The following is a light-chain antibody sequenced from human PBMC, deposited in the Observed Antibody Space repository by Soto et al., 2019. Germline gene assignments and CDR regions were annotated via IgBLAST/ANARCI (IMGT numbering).Light chain of an antibody. Sequence: DIQMTQSPSSLSASEGDTVTITFRASQSISSYLNWYQQKPGKAPYLLISAASSLQSGVPSRFSASGSGTDFTLTISSLQPEDFATYFCQQSYSIPITFGQGTRLEIK. CDR3: QQSYSIPIT. J-gene: IGKJ5*01. V-gene: IGKV1-39*01. CDR2: AAS. CDR1: QSISSY.